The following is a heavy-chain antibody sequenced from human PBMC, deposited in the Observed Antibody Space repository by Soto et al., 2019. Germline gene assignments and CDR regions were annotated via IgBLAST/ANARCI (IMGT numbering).Heavy chain of an antibody. V-gene: IGHV4-39*01. D-gene: IGHD3-3*01. CDR1: GGSISSSSYY. Sequence: QLQLQESGPGLVKPSETLSLTCTVSGGSISSSSYYWGWIRQPPGKGLEWIGSIYYSGSTYYNPSLKSRVTISVDTSKNQFSLKLSAVTAADTAVYYCARHLARFLEWLSDGMDVWGQGTTVTVSS. CDR2: IYYSGST. J-gene: IGHJ6*02. CDR3: ARHLARFLEWLSDGMDV.